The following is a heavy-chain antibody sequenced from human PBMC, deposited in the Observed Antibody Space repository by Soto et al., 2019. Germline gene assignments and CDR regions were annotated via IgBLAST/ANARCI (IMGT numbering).Heavy chain of an antibody. V-gene: IGHV3-7*03. CDR3: VRDGWIGNSCFISGMDV. J-gene: IGHJ6*02. Sequence: GGSLRLSCAASGFAFSSFRMSWIRQAPGKGPEWVANIEGDGSAKNCLDSVKVRFTISGDNAKTSVYLQRSSLRAEDTAVHYGVRDGWIGNSCFISGMDVWGQGTTVTVSS. D-gene: IGHD3-3*01. CDR2: IEGDGSAK. CDR1: GFAFSSFR.